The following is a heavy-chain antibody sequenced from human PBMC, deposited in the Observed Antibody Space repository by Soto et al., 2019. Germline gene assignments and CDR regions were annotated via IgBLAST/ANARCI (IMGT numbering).Heavy chain of an antibody. Sequence: ESLKISCASSGFTFSSYSMNLVRQAPGKGLEWVSSISSSSRYIYYADSVKGRFTISRDNAKNSLYLQMNSLRAEDTAVYYCARELVDIVATTTYYYYGMDVWGQGTTVTVSS. CDR2: ISSSSRYI. J-gene: IGHJ6*02. CDR1: GFTFSSYS. D-gene: IGHD5-12*01. V-gene: IGHV3-21*01. CDR3: ARELVDIVATTTYYYYGMDV.